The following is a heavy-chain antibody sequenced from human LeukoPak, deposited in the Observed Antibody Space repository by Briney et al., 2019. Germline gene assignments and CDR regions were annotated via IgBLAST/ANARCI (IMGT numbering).Heavy chain of an antibody. D-gene: IGHD3-10*01. J-gene: IGHJ4*02. Sequence: SETLSLTCTVSGGSISSYYWSWIRQPPGKGLEWIEYIYYSGSTNYNPSLKSRVTISVDTSKNQFSLKLSSVTAADTAVYYCARTAGGSVRFDYWGQGTLVTVSS. CDR1: GGSISSYY. V-gene: IGHV4-59*08. CDR3: ARTAGGSVRFDY. CDR2: IYYSGST.